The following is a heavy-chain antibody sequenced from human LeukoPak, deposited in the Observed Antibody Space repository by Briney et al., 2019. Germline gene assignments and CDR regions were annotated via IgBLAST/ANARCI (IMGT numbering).Heavy chain of an antibody. J-gene: IGHJ4*02. CDR3: VRDMGYYDKV. D-gene: IGHD3-22*01. CDR2: INTDGNTR. V-gene: IGHV3-74*01. Sequence: GGSLRLSCATSGFTFSTSWMHWVRQAPGKGLVRVSRINTDGNTRNYADSVKGRFTISRDNAKNTLYLQMNSPRAEDTAVYYCVRDMGYYDKVWGQGTLVTVSS. CDR1: GFTFSTSW.